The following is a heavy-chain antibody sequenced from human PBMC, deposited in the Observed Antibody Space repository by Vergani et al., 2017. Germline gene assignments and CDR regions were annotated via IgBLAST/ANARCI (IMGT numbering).Heavy chain of an antibody. V-gene: IGHV3-66*01. CDR2: IYSGGST. CDR3: ARGMTTETTDLDGFDI. Sequence: EVQLVESGGDLVQPGGSLRLSCAASGFTVSSNYMSWVRQAPGKGLEWVSVIYSGGSTYYTDSVKGRFTISRDNSKNTLYLQMNSLRPEDTAVYYCARGMTTETTDLDGFDIWGQGTMVSVSS. CDR1: GFTVSSNY. J-gene: IGHJ3*02. D-gene: IGHD4-17*01.